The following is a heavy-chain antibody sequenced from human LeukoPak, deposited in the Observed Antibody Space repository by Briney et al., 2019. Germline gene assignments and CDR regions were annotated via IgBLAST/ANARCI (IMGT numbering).Heavy chain of an antibody. CDR2: INHSGST. D-gene: IGHD2-15*01. V-gene: IGHV4-34*01. CDR1: GGSFSGYY. CDR3: ARGRGYCSGGSCYPAY. J-gene: IGHJ4*02. Sequence: SETLSFTCAVYGGSFSGYYWSWIRQPPGRGLEWIGEINHSGSTNYNPSLKSRVTISVDTSKNQFSLKLSSVTAADTAVYYCARGRGYCSGGSCYPAYWGQGTLVTVSS.